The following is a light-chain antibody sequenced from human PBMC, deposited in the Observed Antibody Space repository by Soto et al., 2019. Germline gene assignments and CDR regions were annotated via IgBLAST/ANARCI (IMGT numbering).Light chain of an antibody. CDR1: SSDVGGYNS. CDR3: SSYTSSSKEII. Sequence: QSALTQPASVSGSPGQSITISCTGTSSDVGGYNSVSWYQQHPGKAPKLMIYEVSNRPSGVSNRFSGSKSGNTASLTISGLQAEDEADYYCSSYTSSSKEIIFGGGTKVTVL. V-gene: IGLV2-14*01. CDR2: EVS. J-gene: IGLJ2*01.